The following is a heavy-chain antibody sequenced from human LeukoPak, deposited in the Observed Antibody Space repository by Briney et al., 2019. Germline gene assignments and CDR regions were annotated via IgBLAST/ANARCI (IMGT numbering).Heavy chain of an antibody. CDR1: GFTFSSFSGYD. V-gene: IGHV3-30-3*01. CDR2: ISYDGSNK. CDR3: ARVRPGGGGMLPMDV. D-gene: IGHD2-15*01. Sequence: PGGSLRLSCAASGFTFSSFSGYDMHWVRQAPGKGLEWVAVISYDGSNKYYADSVKGRFTISRDNSKNTLYLQMNSLRAEDTAVYYCARVRPGGGGMLPMDVWGQGTTVTVSS. J-gene: IGHJ6*02.